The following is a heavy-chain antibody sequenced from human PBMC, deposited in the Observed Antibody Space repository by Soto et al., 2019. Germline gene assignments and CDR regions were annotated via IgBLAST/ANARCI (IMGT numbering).Heavy chain of an antibody. CDR2: IYSGGST. Sequence: GGSLRLSCAASGVTVSSNYMSWVRQAPGKGLEWVSVIYSGGSTYYADSVKGRFTISRDNSKNTLYLQMNSLRAEDTAVYYCARAQRGEQLVFGYWGQGTLVTVSS. J-gene: IGHJ4*02. D-gene: IGHD6-6*01. CDR3: ARAQRGEQLVFGY. CDR1: GVTVSSNY. V-gene: IGHV3-66*01.